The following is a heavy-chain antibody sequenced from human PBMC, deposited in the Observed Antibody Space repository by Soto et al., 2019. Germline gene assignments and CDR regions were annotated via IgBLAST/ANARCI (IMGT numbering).Heavy chain of an antibody. CDR2: IYYSGST. CDR3: AIGGAAAARGWFDP. J-gene: IGHJ5*02. V-gene: IGHV4-59*01. D-gene: IGHD6-13*01. CDR1: GGSITSYY. Sequence: SETLSLTCTVSGGSITSYYWSWIRQPPGKGLEWIGYIYYSGSTNYNPSLKSRVTISVDTSKNQFSLRLSSVTAAGTAVYYCAIGGAAAARGWFDPWGQGTLVTVSS.